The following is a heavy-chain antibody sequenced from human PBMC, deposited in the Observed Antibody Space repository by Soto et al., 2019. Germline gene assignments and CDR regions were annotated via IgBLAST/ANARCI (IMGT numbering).Heavy chain of an antibody. Sequence: EVQLVESGGGLVKPGGSLRLSCAASGFTFSDAWMNWVRQAPGKGLEWVGRIKSKAHGGTIDYAAPVKGRFTISRDDSKNTLYLQMTSLKTEDTVLYFCTTDPNHDTSGLGYWGQGTLVTVS. CDR3: TTDPNHDTSGLGY. J-gene: IGHJ4*02. CDR2: IKSKAHGGTI. D-gene: IGHD3-22*01. CDR1: GFTFSDAW. V-gene: IGHV3-15*07.